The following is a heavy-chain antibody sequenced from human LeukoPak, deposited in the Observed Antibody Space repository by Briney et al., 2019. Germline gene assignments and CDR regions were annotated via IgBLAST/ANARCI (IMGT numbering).Heavy chain of an antibody. CDR3: ARAGDDSSGYYYDSKGYYYYGMDV. Sequence: GGSLRLSCGASGFTFRSFAMNWVRQAPGKGLEWVSAISSSGGDAYYADSVKGRFTISRDNSKNTLYLQMNSLRAEDTAVYYCARAGDDSSGYYYDSKGYYYYGMDVWSQGTTVTVSS. CDR2: ISSSGGDA. D-gene: IGHD3-22*01. J-gene: IGHJ6*02. CDR1: GFTFRSFA. V-gene: IGHV3-23*01.